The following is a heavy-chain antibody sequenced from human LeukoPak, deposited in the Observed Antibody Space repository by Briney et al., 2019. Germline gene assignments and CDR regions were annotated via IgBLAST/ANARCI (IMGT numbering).Heavy chain of an antibody. D-gene: IGHD2-15*01. CDR3: ARDGII. Sequence: PGGSLRLSCAASGFTFSSSSMNWVRQAPGKGLEWVSSMSSYGDHIYYADSVKGRFTISRDNAKNSLYLQMNTLRADDAAVNYCARDGIIRGQGTLVTVSS. V-gene: IGHV3-21*01. CDR2: MSSYGDHI. J-gene: IGHJ4*02. CDR1: GFTFSSSS.